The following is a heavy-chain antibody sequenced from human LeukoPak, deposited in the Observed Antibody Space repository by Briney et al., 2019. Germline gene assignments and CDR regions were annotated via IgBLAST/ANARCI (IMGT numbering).Heavy chain of an antibody. J-gene: IGHJ4*02. CDR3: ASQGDAATRLDKYYFDY. D-gene: IGHD2-2*01. V-gene: IGHV4-59*01. CDR1: GGSISSYY. Sequence: SETLSLTCTVSGGSISSYYWSWIRQSPGKGLEWIGIIHYSGNTNYNPSLKSRVTISVDTSKNRFSLKLSSVTAADTAVYYCASQGDAATRLDKYYFDYWGQGTLVTVSS. CDR2: IHYSGNT.